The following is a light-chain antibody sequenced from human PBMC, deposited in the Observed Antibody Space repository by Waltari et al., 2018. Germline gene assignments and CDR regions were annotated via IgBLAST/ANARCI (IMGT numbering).Light chain of an antibody. J-gene: IGLJ2*01. V-gene: IGLV1-40*01. Sequence: QSVLTQPPSVSGAPGQRVTISCTGSSSNIRAGYAVHTYQQLPGTAPKLLIYGNSNRPSGVPDRFSGSKSGTSASLAITGLQAEDEADYYCQSYDSSLSVEVFGGGTKLTVL. CDR3: QSYDSSLSVEV. CDR1: SSNIRAGYA. CDR2: GNS.